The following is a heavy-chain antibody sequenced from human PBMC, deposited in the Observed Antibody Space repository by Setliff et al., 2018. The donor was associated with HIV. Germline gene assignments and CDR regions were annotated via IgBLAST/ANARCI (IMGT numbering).Heavy chain of an antibody. CDR2: IFHSGST. D-gene: IGHD1-1*01. V-gene: IGHV4-38-2*01. CDR3: ARWMTSRINRRHLRGDWFDP. CDR1: GYSIRSGYY. Sequence: SETLSLTCAVSGYSIRSGYYWGWIRQSPGKGLEWIGSIFHSGSTYTSPSRRSRVTMSVDTSKNQFSLNLNSVTAADTAVYYCARWMTSRINRRHLRGDWFDPWGQGSLVTVSS. J-gene: IGHJ5*02.